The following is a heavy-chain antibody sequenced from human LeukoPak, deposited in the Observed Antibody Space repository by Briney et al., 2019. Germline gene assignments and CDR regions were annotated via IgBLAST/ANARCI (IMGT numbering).Heavy chain of an antibody. CDR1: GYTFTSYY. J-gene: IGHJ6*02. D-gene: IGHD2-21*01. CDR2: INHNSGNE. Sequence: PRASVTVSCTASGYTFTSYYYHWVRQAPGQGLDWMGWINHNSGNEDNPQRFQGRVTFTRDTSISSVYMEVSCLTSDDSAMYYWAREVVVRGASRNYYNGLDVWGQGATVTVSS. V-gene: IGHV1-2*02. CDR3: AREVVVRGASRNYYNGLDV.